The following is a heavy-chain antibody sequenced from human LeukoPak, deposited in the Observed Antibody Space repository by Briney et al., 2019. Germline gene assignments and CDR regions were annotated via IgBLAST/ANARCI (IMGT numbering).Heavy chain of an antibody. Sequence: GGSLRLSCTASGFTFDDFGMAWVRQVPGKGLECVSSINRNGETTLYAVSVEGRFTISRDNAKNSLYLQLSSLRAEDTALYYCAREGFGGDYYLDVWGRGTTVTVSS. D-gene: IGHD3-10*01. CDR2: INRNGETT. CDR1: GFTFDDFG. CDR3: AREGFGGDYYLDV. V-gene: IGHV3-20*04. J-gene: IGHJ6*03.